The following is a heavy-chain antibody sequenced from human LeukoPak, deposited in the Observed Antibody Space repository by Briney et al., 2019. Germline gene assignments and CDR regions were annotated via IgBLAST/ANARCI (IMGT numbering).Heavy chain of an antibody. CDR3: ARGIAARGGDFDY. D-gene: IGHD6-6*01. Sequence: GGSLRLSCAASGFTFSSYSMNWVRQAPGKGLEWVSYISSSSSTIYYADSVKGRFTISRDSAKNSLYLQMNSLRAEDTAVYYCARGIAARGGDFDYWGQGTLVTVSS. J-gene: IGHJ4*02. CDR2: ISSSSSTI. CDR1: GFTFSSYS. V-gene: IGHV3-48*04.